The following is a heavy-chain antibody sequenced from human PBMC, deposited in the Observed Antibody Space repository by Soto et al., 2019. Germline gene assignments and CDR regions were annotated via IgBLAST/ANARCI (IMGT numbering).Heavy chain of an antibody. Sequence: GASVKVSCKASGYTFTSYGISWVRQAPGQGLEWMGWISAYNGNTNYAQKLQGRVTMTTDTSTSTAYMELRSLRSDDTAVYYCARVSDPTPHDYGGYFDYWGQGTLVTVSS. CDR3: ARVSDPTPHDYGGYFDY. D-gene: IGHD4-17*01. CDR2: ISAYNGNT. CDR1: GYTFTSYG. J-gene: IGHJ4*02. V-gene: IGHV1-18*01.